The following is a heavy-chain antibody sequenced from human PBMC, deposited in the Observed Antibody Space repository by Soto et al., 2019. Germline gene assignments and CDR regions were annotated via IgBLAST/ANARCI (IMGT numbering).Heavy chain of an antibody. CDR2: ISYDGSKE. CDR1: GFTFSSYG. J-gene: IGHJ6*02. CDR3: VKDLLLWSKDYYFYGMDV. D-gene: IGHD5-18*01. Sequence: QVQLVESGGGVVQPGRSLRLSCAASGFTFSSYGMHWVRQAPGKGLEWVAVISYDGSKEFYADSVKGRFTISRDNSKNTLYLQMNSLRAEDTAVYYCVKDLLLWSKDYYFYGMDVWGQGTTVTVSS. V-gene: IGHV3-30*18.